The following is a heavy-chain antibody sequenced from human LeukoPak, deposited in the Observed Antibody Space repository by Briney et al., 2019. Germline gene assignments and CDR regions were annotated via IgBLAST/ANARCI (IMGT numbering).Heavy chain of an antibody. CDR3: ARDLLGSATSYSSGAWDY. D-gene: IGHD3-9*01. CDR1: GGTFSNYA. CDR2: IIPIFDTA. J-gene: IGHJ4*02. Sequence: VKVSCKASGGTFSNYAISWVRQAPRQGLEWMGGIIPIFDTADNAQKFQGRLTITADESTSTAYMELSSLRAEDTAVYYCARDLLGSATSYSSGAWDYWGQGTLVTVSS. V-gene: IGHV1-69*01.